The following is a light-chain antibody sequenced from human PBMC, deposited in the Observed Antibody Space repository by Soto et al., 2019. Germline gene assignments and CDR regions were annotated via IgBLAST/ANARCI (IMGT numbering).Light chain of an antibody. Sequence: DIQLTQSPSFLSASLGDSVTITCRASQGIGNSLAWYQQQPGKAPKLLMYAPSTLQSGVPSRFSGSGSGAEFTLTINSLQAEDSATYYCLPVKSYPRTFGQGTKVEI. CDR3: LPVKSYPRT. CDR1: QGIGNS. V-gene: IGKV1-9*01. J-gene: IGKJ1*01. CDR2: APS.